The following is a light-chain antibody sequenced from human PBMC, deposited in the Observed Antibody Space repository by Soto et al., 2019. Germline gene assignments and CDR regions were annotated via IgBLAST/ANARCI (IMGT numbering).Light chain of an antibody. Sequence: QSVLTQPPSVSGAPGQRVTISCTGSSSNIGAGHDVHWYQHLPGTAPKLLIYGNGNRPSGIPDRFSGSKSGTSASLALTGLQAEDEADYYCQSYATSLSGSEVFGTGTKVTVL. CDR2: GNG. CDR3: QSYATSLSGSEV. CDR1: SSNIGAGHD. V-gene: IGLV1-40*01. J-gene: IGLJ1*01.